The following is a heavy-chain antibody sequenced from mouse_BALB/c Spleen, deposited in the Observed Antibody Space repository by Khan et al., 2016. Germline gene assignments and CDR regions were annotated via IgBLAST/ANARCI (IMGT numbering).Heavy chain of an antibody. D-gene: IGHD3-1*01. CDR3: TRDASGFYAMDY. CDR2: IHSGGYYT. Sequence: EVELVESGGGLVKPGGSLKLSCAASGFTFSNYAMSWVRQTPEKRLEWVATIHSGGYYTYYADSVKGRFTISRDKAKNTLHLQMSSLGSEDTAIYYCTRDASGFYAMDYWGQGTSVTVSS. CDR1: GFTFSNYA. J-gene: IGHJ4*01. V-gene: IGHV5-9-1*01.